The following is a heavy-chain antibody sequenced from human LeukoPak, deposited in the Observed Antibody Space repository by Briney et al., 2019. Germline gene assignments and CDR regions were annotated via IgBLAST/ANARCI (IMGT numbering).Heavy chain of an antibody. J-gene: IGHJ4*02. V-gene: IGHV3-23*01. Sequence: QPGGSLRLSCAASGFTFSSYAMSWVRQAPGKGLEWVSAISGSGGSTYYADSVKGRFTISRDNAKNSLYLQMNSLRAEDTAVYYCARLTMPGGDFFDYWGQGTLVTVSS. CDR2: ISGSGGST. CDR1: GFTFSSYA. D-gene: IGHD2-2*01. CDR3: ARLTMPGGDFFDY.